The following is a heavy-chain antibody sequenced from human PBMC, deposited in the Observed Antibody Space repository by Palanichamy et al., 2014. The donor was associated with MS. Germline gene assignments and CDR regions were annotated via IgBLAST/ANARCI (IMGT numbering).Heavy chain of an antibody. CDR1: GGSITNYY. CDR2: IYHTGST. CDR3: ARAYYSDTSGYPLPDY. J-gene: IGHJ4*02. D-gene: IGHD3-22*01. V-gene: IGHV4-4*09. Sequence: QVQLQESGPGLVKPSETLSLTCTVSGGSITNYYWNWIRQPPGKALEWIGYIYHTGSTNYNPSLKSRVTISVDTSKNHFSLKVRSVTAADTAVYYCARAYYSDTSGYPLPDYGGQGILVTVSS.